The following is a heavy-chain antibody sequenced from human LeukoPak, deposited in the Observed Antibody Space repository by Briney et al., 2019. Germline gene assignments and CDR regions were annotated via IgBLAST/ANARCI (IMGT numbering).Heavy chain of an antibody. J-gene: IGHJ6*02. D-gene: IGHD6-19*01. V-gene: IGHV3-66*01. CDR2: IYSGGST. CDR1: GFTVSSNY. Sequence: PGGSLRLSCAASGFTVSSNYMSWVRQAPGKGLEWVSVIYSGGSTYYADSVKGRFTISRDNSKNTLYLQMNSLRAEDTAVYYCARDGDIAVAGNPITLEVYGMDVWGQGTTVTVSS. CDR3: ARDGDIAVAGNPITLEVYGMDV.